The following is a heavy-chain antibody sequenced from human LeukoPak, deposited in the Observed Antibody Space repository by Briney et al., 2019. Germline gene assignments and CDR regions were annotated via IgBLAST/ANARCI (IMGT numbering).Heavy chain of an antibody. CDR3: ARAGYYRFDY. Sequence: GGSLRLSCAASGFTFSSYSMNWVRQAPGKGLEWVSYISSSSSTIYYADSVKGRFTISRDNAQNTLYLQMNSLRVEDTGVYYCARAGYYRFDYWGQGTLVTVSS. J-gene: IGHJ4*02. V-gene: IGHV3-48*04. D-gene: IGHD3-22*01. CDR2: ISSSSSTI. CDR1: GFTFSSYS.